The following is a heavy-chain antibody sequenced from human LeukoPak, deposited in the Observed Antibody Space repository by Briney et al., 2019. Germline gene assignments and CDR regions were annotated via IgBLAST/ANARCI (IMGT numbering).Heavy chain of an antibody. CDR3: ARGRRRGWDSYGYFFDY. V-gene: IGHV4-34*01. D-gene: IGHD5-18*01. J-gene: IGHJ4*02. CDR1: GGSFSGYY. CDR2: INHSGST. Sequence: SETPSLTCAVYGGSFSGYYWSWIRQPPGKGLEWIGEINHSGSTNYNPSLKSRVTISVDTSKNQFSLKLSSVTAAATAVYYCARGRRRGWDSYGYFFDYWGQGTLVTVSS.